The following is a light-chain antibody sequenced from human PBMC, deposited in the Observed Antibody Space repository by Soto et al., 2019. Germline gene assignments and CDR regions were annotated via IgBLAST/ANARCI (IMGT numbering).Light chain of an antibody. J-gene: IGLJ3*02. Sequence: QSVLTQPPSASGTPGQRVTISCSGSSSNIGSKFVYWYQQLPGTAPKLLINRNNQRPSGVPDRFSGSKSGTSASLAISGLRSEDEADYYCASWDGSLSGWVFGGGTKVTVL. CDR2: RNN. V-gene: IGLV1-47*01. CDR3: ASWDGSLSGWV. CDR1: SSNIGSKF.